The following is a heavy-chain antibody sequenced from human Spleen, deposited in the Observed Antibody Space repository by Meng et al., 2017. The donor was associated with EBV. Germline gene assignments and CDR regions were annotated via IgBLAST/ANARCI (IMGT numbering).Heavy chain of an antibody. CDR1: GDSVGSGGYY. J-gene: IGHJ4*02. Sequence: QLQESGPGMVKASQTLSLSCAVSGDSVGSGGYYWTWIRQPPGKGLEWIGYISYTGNTDYNPSLKSRVTMSVDTSGNRFSLNLSSVTAADTAVYYCARDSPVSHFDFWGQGTLVTVSS. V-gene: IGHV4-30-4*01. CDR2: ISYTGNT. CDR3: ARDSPVSHFDF. D-gene: IGHD3-22*01.